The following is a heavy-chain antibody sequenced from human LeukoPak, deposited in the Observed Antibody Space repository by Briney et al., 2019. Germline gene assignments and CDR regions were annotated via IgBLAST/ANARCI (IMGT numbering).Heavy chain of an antibody. J-gene: IGHJ4*02. Sequence: PSETLSLTCTVSGASVSSGSYSWNWIRQPPGKGLEWIGYMFYRGSTNYNPSLKSRVTISVDSSKNQFSLKLSSVTAADTAVYYCARLYSSSLGRVFDYWGQGTLVTVSS. CDR3: ARLYSSSLGRVFDY. V-gene: IGHV4-61*01. CDR2: MFYRGST. CDR1: GASVSSGSYS. D-gene: IGHD6-13*01.